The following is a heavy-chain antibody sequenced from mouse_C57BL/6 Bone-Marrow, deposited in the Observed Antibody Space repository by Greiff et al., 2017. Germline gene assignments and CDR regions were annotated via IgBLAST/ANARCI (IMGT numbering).Heavy chain of an antibody. Sequence: QVQLQQPGAELVRPGSSVKLSCKASGYTFTSYWMHWVKQRPIQGLEWIGNIDPSDSETHYNQKFKDKATLTVDNSSSTAYMPLSSLPSADTAVYYCARYHYCGSSPWYFDVWGTGTTVTVSS. CDR2: IDPSDSET. V-gene: IGHV1-52*01. J-gene: IGHJ1*03. CDR3: ARYHYCGSSPWYFDV. D-gene: IGHD1-1*01. CDR1: GYTFTSYW.